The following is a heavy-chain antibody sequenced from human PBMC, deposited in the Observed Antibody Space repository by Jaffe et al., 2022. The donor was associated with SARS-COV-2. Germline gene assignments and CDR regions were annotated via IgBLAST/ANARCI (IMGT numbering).Heavy chain of an antibody. D-gene: IGHD2-15*01. Sequence: QVQLQQWGAGLLKPSETLSLTCAVDSGSFSGYYWSWIRQSPGKGLEWIGEINQSGDTNYNPSLKSRVAILVDTSKNQVSLKLTSVTAADTAVYYCARIGYCRGRSCYSPTMARYYNSMDVWGNGTTVTVSS. CDR2: INQSGDT. CDR3: ARIGYCRGRSCYSPTMARYYNSMDV. CDR1: SGSFSGYY. V-gene: IGHV4-34*01. J-gene: IGHJ6*03.